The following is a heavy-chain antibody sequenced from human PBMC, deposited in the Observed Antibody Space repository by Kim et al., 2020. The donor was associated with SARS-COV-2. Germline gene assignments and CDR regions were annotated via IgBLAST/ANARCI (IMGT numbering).Heavy chain of an antibody. Sequence: GGSLRLSCAASGFTFSSYGMSWVRQAPGKGLEWVANIKEDGSEKYYVDSVKGRFTISRDNAKKSLYLQLNSLRAEDTAVYYCARDFDIWGQGKVVTVSS. CDR2: IKEDGSEK. CDR1: GFTFSSYG. J-gene: IGHJ3*02. V-gene: IGHV3-7*01. CDR3: ARDFDI.